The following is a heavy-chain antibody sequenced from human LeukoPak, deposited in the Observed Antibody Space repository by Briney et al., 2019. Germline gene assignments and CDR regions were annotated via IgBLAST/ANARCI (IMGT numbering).Heavy chain of an antibody. CDR2: IFYSGST. CDR3: ARNLRMIGQDAFDI. V-gene: IGHV4-61*05. D-gene: IGHD3-22*01. J-gene: IGHJ3*02. Sequence: PSETLSLTCTVSGGSISSSSFYWSWIRQPPGKGLEWVGYIFYSGSTNYNPSLKSRVTTSVDNSNNQFSLKLTSVTAADTAVYYCARNLRMIGQDAFDIWGQGTMVTVSS. CDR1: GGSISSSSFY.